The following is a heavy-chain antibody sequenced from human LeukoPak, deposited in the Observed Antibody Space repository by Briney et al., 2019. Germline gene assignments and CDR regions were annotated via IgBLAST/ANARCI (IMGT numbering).Heavy chain of an antibody. Sequence: GGSLRLSCAASGFTFSSYAMHWVRQAPGKGLEWVAVISYDGSNKYYADSVKGRFTISRDNSKNTLYLQMNSLRAEDTAVYYCARGIAAAGPYFDYWGQGTLVPVSS. CDR2: ISYDGSNK. CDR3: ARGIAAAGPYFDY. D-gene: IGHD6-13*01. J-gene: IGHJ4*02. V-gene: IGHV3-30*04. CDR1: GFTFSSYA.